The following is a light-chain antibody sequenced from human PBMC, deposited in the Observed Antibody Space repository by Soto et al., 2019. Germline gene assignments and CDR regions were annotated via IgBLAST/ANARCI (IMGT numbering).Light chain of an antibody. CDR1: QGISTY. J-gene: IGKJ2*01. CDR3: QGSYSTPYT. Sequence: DIQITQSQSSLSAAVGDRVTITCRARQGISTYLVWYQQRPRRAPKILIYDASSLLSGVPSRFSGTGSGTDFTLAISTLQPEDCATYYCQGSYSTPYTVGQGTKVETK. V-gene: IGKV1-39*01. CDR2: DAS.